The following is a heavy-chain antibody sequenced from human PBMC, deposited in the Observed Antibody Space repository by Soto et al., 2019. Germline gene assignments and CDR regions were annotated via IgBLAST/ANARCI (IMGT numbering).Heavy chain of an antibody. D-gene: IGHD1-26*01. CDR3: ARSAIVGATIDY. V-gene: IGHV5-10-1*01. J-gene: IGHJ4*02. Sequence: PGESLKISCKGSGYSFTSYWISWVRQMPGKGLEWMGRIDPTDSYTNDSPSLQGHVIISADKSISTAYLQWSSLKASDTAMYYCARSAIVGATIDYWGQGALVTVSS. CDR1: GYSFTSYW. CDR2: IDPTDSYT.